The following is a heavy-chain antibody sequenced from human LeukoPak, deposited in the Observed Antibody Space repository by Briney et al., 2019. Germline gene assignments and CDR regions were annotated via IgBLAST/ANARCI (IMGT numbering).Heavy chain of an antibody. V-gene: IGHV4-34*01. D-gene: IGHD1-26*01. CDR1: VGSFCAYH. J-gene: IGHJ4*02. CDR2: INHSGNT. Sequence: SETLSLTRAVYVGSFCAYHWSWIRQPPGKGLEWIGEINHSGNTNSNPSLKSRVTISVDTSKNQFSLKVTSVTAADTAVYYCARGQGSYRFFDYWGQGTLVAVSS. CDR3: ARGQGSYRFFDY.